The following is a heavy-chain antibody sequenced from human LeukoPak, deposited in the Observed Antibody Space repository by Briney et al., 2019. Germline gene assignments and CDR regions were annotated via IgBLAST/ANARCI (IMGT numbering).Heavy chain of an antibody. CDR1: GDSVPSYSAA. CDR3: AREGEVGTSWSWFDP. V-gene: IGHV6-1*01. D-gene: IGHD1-14*01. Sequence: SQTFSLTCAISGDSVPSYSAAWNWIRQSPSRGLEWLGRTYYRSKWYNDYAVSVKSRITINPDTSKNQFPLHLNSVTPEDTAVYYCAREGEVGTSWSWFDPWGQGTLVTVSS. CDR2: TYYRSKWYN. J-gene: IGHJ5*02.